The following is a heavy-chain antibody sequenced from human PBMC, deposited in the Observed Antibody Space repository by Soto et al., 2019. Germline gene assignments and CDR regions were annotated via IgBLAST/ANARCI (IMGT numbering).Heavy chain of an antibody. V-gene: IGHV3-7*01. Sequence: PXGSLRLTFAVSGFNVRSYCMGWVRQAPGKGLEWVASIKEDGSEIYYLQSVRGRFAISRDSAGNALQLAMNYLSAEDTATYFCARDIGFDYVNWGQGTLVTVSS. CDR2: IKEDGSEI. CDR3: ARDIGFDYVN. CDR1: GFNVRSYC. D-gene: IGHD5-12*01. J-gene: IGHJ4*02.